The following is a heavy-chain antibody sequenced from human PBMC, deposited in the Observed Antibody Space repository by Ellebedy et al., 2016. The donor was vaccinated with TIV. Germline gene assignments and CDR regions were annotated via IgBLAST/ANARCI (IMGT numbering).Heavy chain of an antibody. CDR2: ISYSRST. Sequence: SETLSLXXTVSGGSISTFYWSWIRQPPGKGLEWIAYISYSRSTNYNPSLKSRVTISIDTSKNQFSLRLSSVTAADTAVYYCARFRSGIVVVPAHYGMDVWGQGTTVTVSS. J-gene: IGHJ6*02. CDR1: GGSISTFY. V-gene: IGHV4-59*08. D-gene: IGHD2-2*01. CDR3: ARFRSGIVVVPAHYGMDV.